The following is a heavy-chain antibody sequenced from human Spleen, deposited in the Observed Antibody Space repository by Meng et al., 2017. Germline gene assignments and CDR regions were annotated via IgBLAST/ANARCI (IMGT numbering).Heavy chain of an antibody. CDR3: AKGPFNWGSWYVGSRYYFDY. V-gene: IGHV3-9*01. Sequence: SLKISCAASGFTFNDYAMHWVRRAPGKGLEWVSGISWNSGRIAYADSVKGRFTISRDNAKNSLYLQMNSLRAEDTALYYCAKGPFNWGSWYVGSRYYFDYWGQGTLVTVSS. D-gene: IGHD6-13*01. J-gene: IGHJ4*02. CDR2: ISWNSGRI. CDR1: GFTFNDYA.